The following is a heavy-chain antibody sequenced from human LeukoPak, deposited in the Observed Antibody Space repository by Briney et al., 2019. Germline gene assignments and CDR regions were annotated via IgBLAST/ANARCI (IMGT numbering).Heavy chain of an antibody. CDR1: GFTFSSYE. Sequence: SGGSLRLPCAASGFTFSSYEMNWVRQAPGKGLEWVSYISSSGSTIYYADSVKGRFTISRDNAKNSLYLQMNSLRAEDTAVYYCARDQGYYLPDYWGQGTLVTVSS. D-gene: IGHD1-26*01. V-gene: IGHV3-48*03. CDR2: ISSSGSTI. CDR3: ARDQGYYLPDY. J-gene: IGHJ4*02.